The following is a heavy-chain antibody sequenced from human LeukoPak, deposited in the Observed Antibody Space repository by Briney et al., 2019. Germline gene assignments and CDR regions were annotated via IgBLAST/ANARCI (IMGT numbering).Heavy chain of an antibody. CDR2: ISSSSSII. CDR1: GFTFSDYY. CDR3: VRDHTRLGYSSIWHYFDS. Sequence: PGGSLKLSCAASGFTFSDYYMSWIRQAPGKGLEWISYISSSSSIIYYADSVKGRFTISRDNAKSSLYLQMNSLKAEDTAVYYCVRDHTRLGYSSIWHYFDSWGQGTLVIVSS. J-gene: IGHJ4*02. D-gene: IGHD6-13*01. V-gene: IGHV3-11*01.